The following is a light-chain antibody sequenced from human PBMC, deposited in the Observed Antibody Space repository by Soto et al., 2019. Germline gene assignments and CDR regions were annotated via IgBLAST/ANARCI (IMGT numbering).Light chain of an antibody. CDR3: QQSYTYPRT. CDR2: ASS. Sequence: IQFTPSPSSLSASVGDRVTITFRASQGISTYLAWYQQRPGKAPKLLIYASSTLQSGVPSRFSGSGSGTEFALTISSLQPEDFASYYCQQSYTYPRTFGPGTKVDIK. V-gene: IGKV1-9*01. J-gene: IGKJ3*01. CDR1: QGISTY.